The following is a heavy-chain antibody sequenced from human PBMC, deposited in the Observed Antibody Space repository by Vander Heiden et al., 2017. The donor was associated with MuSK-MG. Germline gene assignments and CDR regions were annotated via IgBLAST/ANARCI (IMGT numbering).Heavy chain of an antibody. Sequence: EVQLVESGGGLVQPGGSLRLSCAASGFTFRSYQMNWVRQAPGKGLEWVSYISSSSTTIYYADSVKGRFTISRDNAKNSLYLQMNSLRAEDTAVYYCAREHYYDKSLYTMDVWGQGTTVTVSS. CDR3: AREHYYDKSLYTMDV. CDR2: ISSSSTTI. V-gene: IGHV3-48*01. J-gene: IGHJ6*02. D-gene: IGHD3-22*01. CDR1: GFTFRSYQ.